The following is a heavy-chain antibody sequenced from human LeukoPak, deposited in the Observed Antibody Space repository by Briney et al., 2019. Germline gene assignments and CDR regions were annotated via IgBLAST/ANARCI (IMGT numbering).Heavy chain of an antibody. CDR1: GGSISSGGYS. CDR3: ARLSWSGYTTIDY. V-gene: IGHV4-30-2*03. J-gene: IGHJ4*02. D-gene: IGHD3-3*01. CDR2: IYHSGST. Sequence: SETLSLTCAVSGGSISSGGYSWSWIRQPPGKGLEWIGYIYHSGSTYYNPSLKSRVTISVDTSKNQFSLKLSSVTAADTAVYYCARLSWSGYTTIDYWGQGTLVTVSS.